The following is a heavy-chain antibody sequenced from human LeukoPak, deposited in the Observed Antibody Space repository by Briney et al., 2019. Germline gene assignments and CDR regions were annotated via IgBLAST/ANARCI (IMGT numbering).Heavy chain of an antibody. J-gene: IGHJ4*02. CDR3: ARAGYYDSSGYYDY. CDR1: GGSISSYY. Sequence: PSETLSLTCTVSGGSISSYYWSWIRQPPGKGEGRIGYIYYSGSTNYNPPLKSRVTISVDTSKNQFSLKLSSVTAADTAVYYCARAGYYDSSGYYDYWGQGTLVTVSS. V-gene: IGHV4-59*01. CDR2: IYYSGST. D-gene: IGHD3-22*01.